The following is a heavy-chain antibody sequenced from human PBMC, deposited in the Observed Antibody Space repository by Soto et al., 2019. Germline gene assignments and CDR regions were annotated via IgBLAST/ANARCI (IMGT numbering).Heavy chain of an antibody. D-gene: IGHD3-10*01. CDR2: INPSSGST. V-gene: IGHV1-46*01. CDR3: ARKRSHNFDY. J-gene: IGHJ4*02. Sequence: ASVKVSCKASGYTFTSYSLHWVRQAPGQGLEWMGIINPSSGSTSYTQKFQGRVTMTRDTSTSTVYMELSSLRSEDTAVYYCARKRSHNFDYWGQGTLVTVSS. CDR1: GYTFTSYS.